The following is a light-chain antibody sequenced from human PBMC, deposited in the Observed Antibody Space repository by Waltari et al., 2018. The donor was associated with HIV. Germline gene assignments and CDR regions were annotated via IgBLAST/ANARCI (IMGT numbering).Light chain of an antibody. CDR3: CSYAGSYTVV. J-gene: IGLJ2*01. Sequence: QSALTQPRSVSGSPGQSVTISCTGTSSDVGVYNYVSWYQQHPGKAPKLMIYDVSKRPSGVPGRFSGSKSGNTASLTISGLQAEDEADYYCCSYAGSYTVVFGGGTKLTVL. V-gene: IGLV2-11*01. CDR2: DVS. CDR1: SSDVGVYNY.